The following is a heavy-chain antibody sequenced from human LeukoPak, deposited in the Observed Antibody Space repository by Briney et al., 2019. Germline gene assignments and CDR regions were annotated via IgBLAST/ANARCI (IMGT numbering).Heavy chain of an antibody. CDR1: GYTFTSYY. Sequence: GASVKVSCKASGYTFTSYYMNWVRQAPGQRLDWMGWINGGSGNTKYSPEFQGRVTITRDTSASTAYMELSSLRSEDTAVYFCANPRYDSSGYYYVDWGQGTLVTVSS. V-gene: IGHV1-3*01. CDR3: ANPRYDSSGYYYVD. CDR2: INGGSGNT. J-gene: IGHJ4*02. D-gene: IGHD3-22*01.